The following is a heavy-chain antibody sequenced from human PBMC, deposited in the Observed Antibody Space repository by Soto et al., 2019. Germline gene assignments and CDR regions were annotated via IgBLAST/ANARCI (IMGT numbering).Heavy chain of an antibody. D-gene: IGHD1-1*01. CDR3: ARDRGTYVSDY. J-gene: IGHJ4*02. Sequence: PSETLSLTCTISGGSISSYYWSWIRQPPGKGLEWIGYIYYSGSTNYNPSLKSRVTISVDTSKNQFSLKLSSVSAADTAVYYCARDRGTYVSDYWGQGTLVTVSS. CDR1: GGSISSYY. CDR2: IYYSGST. V-gene: IGHV4-59*01.